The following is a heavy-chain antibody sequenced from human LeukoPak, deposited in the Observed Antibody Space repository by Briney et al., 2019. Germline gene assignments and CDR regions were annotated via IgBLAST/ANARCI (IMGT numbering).Heavy chain of an antibody. CDR3: AKDARDSGSDYFDY. CDR2: ISYDGSNK. Sequence: GGSLRLSCAASGFTFSSYGMHWVRQAPGKGLEWVAVISYDGSNKYYADSVKGRFTISRDNSKNTLYLQMNSLRAEDTAVYYCAKDARDSGSDYFDYWGQGTLVTVSS. V-gene: IGHV3-30*18. D-gene: IGHD1-26*01. J-gene: IGHJ4*02. CDR1: GFTFSSYG.